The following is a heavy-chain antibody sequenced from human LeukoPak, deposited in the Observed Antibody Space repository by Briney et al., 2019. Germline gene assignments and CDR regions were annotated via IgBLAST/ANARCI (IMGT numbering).Heavy chain of an antibody. CDR1: GGSISSYY. Sequence: SETLSLTCTVSGGSISSYYWSWIRQPPGKGLEWIGYIYYSGSTNYNPSLKSRVTISVDTPKNQFSLKLSSVTAADTAVYYCARDGYYYYGSGIESWFDPWGQGTLVTVSS. J-gene: IGHJ5*02. CDR3: ARDGYYYYGSGIESWFDP. CDR2: IYYSGST. D-gene: IGHD3-10*01. V-gene: IGHV4-59*01.